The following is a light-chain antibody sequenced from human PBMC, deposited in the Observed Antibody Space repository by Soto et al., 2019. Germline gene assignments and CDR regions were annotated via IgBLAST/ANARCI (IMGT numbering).Light chain of an antibody. CDR3: QTWGSGIGV. V-gene: IGLV4-69*01. Sequence: QSVLTQSPSASASLGASVKLTCTLSSGHSTYDVAWHQQQPQKGPRFLMKLSGDGSHTKGDGIPDRFSGSSSGAERYLIISSLQSEDEADYFCQTWGSGIGVFGGGTKLTVL. J-gene: IGLJ3*02. CDR1: SGHSTYD. CDR2: LSGDGSH.